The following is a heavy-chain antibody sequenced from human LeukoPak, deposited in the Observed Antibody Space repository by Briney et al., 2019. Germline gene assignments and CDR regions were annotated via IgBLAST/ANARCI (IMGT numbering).Heavy chain of an antibody. CDR3: ARVYTYGHHMDH. V-gene: IGHV4-30-4*01. Sequence: PSETLSLTCTVSGGTISSGDYYRSWIRQPPGKGLEWIGYIYYSGSTYYNPSLKSRVSISVDTSKNQFSLKLSSVTAADTAVYYCARVYTYGHHMDHWGQGTLVTVSS. CDR1: GGTISSGDYY. D-gene: IGHD5-18*01. CDR2: IYYSGST. J-gene: IGHJ4*02.